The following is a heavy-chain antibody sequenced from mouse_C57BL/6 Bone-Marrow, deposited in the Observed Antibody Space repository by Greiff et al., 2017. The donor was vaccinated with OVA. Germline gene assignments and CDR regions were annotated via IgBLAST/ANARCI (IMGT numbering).Heavy chain of an antibody. V-gene: IGHV1-69*01. J-gene: IGHJ3*01. Sequence: QVQLQQSGAELVMPGASVKLSCKASGYTFTSYWMHWVKQRPGQGLEWIGEIDPSDSYTNYNQKFKGKSTLTVDKSSSTAYMQLSSLTSEDSAVYYCARDYDGYYPWFAYWGQGTLVTVSA. CDR2: IDPSDSYT. D-gene: IGHD2-3*01. CDR1: GYTFTSYW. CDR3: ARDYDGYYPWFAY.